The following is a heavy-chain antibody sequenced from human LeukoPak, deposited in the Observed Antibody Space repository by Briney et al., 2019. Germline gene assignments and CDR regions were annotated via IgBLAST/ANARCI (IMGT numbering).Heavy chain of an antibody. Sequence: GASVKLSCMASGYIFTNYYMHWVRQAPGQGLEWMGIINPDGGGANYTQNFQDRITMTGDTSTSTFYLEIINLRSEDTAVYYRVRAEEDQHFGYWGQGTLVTVSS. CDR1: GYIFTNYY. V-gene: IGHV1-46*01. CDR2: INPDGGGA. CDR3: VRAEEDQHFGY. J-gene: IGHJ4*02.